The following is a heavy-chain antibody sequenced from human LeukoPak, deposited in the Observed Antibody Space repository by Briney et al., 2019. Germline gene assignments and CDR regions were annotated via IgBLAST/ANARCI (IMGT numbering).Heavy chain of an antibody. J-gene: IGHJ4*02. V-gene: IGHV3-23*01. D-gene: IGHD2-21*02. Sequence: PGGSLRLSCAASGFTFSSYAMSWVRQAPGKGLEWVSAISGSGGSTYYADSVKGRFTISRDNSKNTLYLQMNSLRAEDTAVYYCAKAERYCGGDCYPYYFDYWGQGTLVTVSS. CDR2: ISGSGGST. CDR1: GFTFSSYA. CDR3: AKAERYCGGDCYPYYFDY.